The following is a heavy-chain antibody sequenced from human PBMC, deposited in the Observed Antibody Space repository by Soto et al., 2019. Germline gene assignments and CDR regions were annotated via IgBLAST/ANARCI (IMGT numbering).Heavy chain of an antibody. D-gene: IGHD3-10*02. V-gene: IGHV5-51*01. CDR2: IYPGDSDT. CDR3: VRHLKFGVRREGYVLDF. Sequence: GESLPIAFKGSGYSFTSYCIGWVRQMPGKGLEWMGIIYPGDSDTRYSPSFQGQVTISADKSISTAYLQWSSLKASDTAMYYCVRHLKFGVRREGYVLDFWGRRTKVTVS. CDR1: GYSFTSYC. J-gene: IGHJ6*03.